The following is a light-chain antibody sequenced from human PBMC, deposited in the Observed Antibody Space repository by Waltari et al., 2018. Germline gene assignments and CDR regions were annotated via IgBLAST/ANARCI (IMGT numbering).Light chain of an antibody. CDR1: SLRSYY. CDR3: NSRDTSGNHPV. Sequence: SSELTQDPAVSVALGQTVRITCQGDSLRSYYASWYQQKPGQAPVLVIYGKNSQPSGIPDRFSGSSSGNTASLTITGAQAEDEADYYCNSRDTSGNHPVFGGGTKLTVL. V-gene: IGLV3-19*01. CDR2: GKN. J-gene: IGLJ2*01.